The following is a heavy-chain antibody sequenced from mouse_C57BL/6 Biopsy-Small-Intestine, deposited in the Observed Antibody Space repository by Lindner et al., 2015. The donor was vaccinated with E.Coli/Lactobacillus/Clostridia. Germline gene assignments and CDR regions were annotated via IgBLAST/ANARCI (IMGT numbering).Heavy chain of an antibody. CDR1: GYTFTSYV. D-gene: IGHD2-12*01. Sequence: VQLQESGPELVKPGASVKMSCKASGYTFTSYVIHWVKQKPGQGLEWIGYINPYNDGTKYNENFKGKATLTSDKSSNTAYMELRSLTSEDSAVYYCARGDNSYYNYDLDYWGQGTTLTVSS. V-gene: IGHV1-14*01. CDR2: INPYNDGT. CDR3: ARGDNSYYNYDLDY. J-gene: IGHJ2*01.